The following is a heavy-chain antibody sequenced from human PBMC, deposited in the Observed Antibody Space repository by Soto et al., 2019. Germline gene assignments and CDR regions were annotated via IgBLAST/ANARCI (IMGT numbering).Heavy chain of an antibody. J-gene: IGHJ6*03. CDR3: ARHMGGYSYGYYYYYYMDV. V-gene: IGHV4-59*08. D-gene: IGHD5-18*01. CDR1: GGSISSYY. Sequence: SETLSLTCTVSGGSISSYYWSWIRQPPGKGLEWIGYIYYSGSTNYNPSLKSRVTISVDTSKNQFSLKLSSVTAADTAVYYCARHMGGYSYGYYYYYYMDVWGKGTTVTVSS. CDR2: IYYSGST.